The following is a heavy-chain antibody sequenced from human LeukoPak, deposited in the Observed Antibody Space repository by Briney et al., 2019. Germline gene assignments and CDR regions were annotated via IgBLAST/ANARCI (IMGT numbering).Heavy chain of an antibody. CDR1: GFTFSTYW. J-gene: IGHJ5*02. CDR2: ISPDGGVQ. Sequence: GGSLRLSCAAPGFTFSTYWMTWVRQAPGKGLEWVANISPDGGVQSYVDSVKGRFSISRDNAKNSLYLQMHSLRAEDTAVYYCAGNLVAAAPGDAWGQGTLVTVSS. D-gene: IGHD2-2*01. CDR3: AGNLVAAAPGDA. V-gene: IGHV3-7*01.